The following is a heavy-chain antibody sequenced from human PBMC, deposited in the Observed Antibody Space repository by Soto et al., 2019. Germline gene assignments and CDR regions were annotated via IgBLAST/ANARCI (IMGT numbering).Heavy chain of an antibody. V-gene: IGHV4-34*01. D-gene: IGHD3-22*01. CDR3: ARRGDDFDNSCNAFDI. Sequence: SETLSLTCAVYGGSFSGYYWNWLRQPPGKGLEWIGEINHGGSTNYSPSLKSRVTISADTSKNPSCLKLSSVTAAVTAVYYCARRGDDFDNSCNAFDIWGQGTMVTVSS. CDR1: GGSFSGYY. CDR2: INHGGST. J-gene: IGHJ3*02.